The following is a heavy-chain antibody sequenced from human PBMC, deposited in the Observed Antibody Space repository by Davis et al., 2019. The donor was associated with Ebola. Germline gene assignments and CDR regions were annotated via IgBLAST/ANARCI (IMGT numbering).Heavy chain of an antibody. CDR3: ARGRFGDGVY. J-gene: IGHJ4*02. CDR2: LYSGAGGST. V-gene: IGHV3-53*01. CDR1: GVTVSANY. D-gene: IGHD2-21*02. Sequence: GESLKISCAPSGVTVSANYMTWVRQAPGKGLEWVSILYSGAGGSTYYADSVRGRFTISGDTLKNTLYLQMSNLRVEDTAVYYCARGRFGDGVYWGQGTQVTVSS.